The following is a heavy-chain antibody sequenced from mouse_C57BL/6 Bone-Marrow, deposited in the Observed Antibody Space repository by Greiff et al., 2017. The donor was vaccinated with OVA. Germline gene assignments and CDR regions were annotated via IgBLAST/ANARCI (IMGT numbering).Heavy chain of an antibody. CDR1: GYTFTSYG. Sequence: VQVVESGAELARPGASVKLSCKASGYTFTSYGISWVKQRTGQGLEWIGEIYPRSGNTYYNEKFKGKATLTADKSSSTAYMELRSRTSEDSAVYFCSRYDYTWFAYWGQGTLVTVSA. D-gene: IGHD2-4*01. J-gene: IGHJ3*01. CDR3: SRYDYTWFAY. CDR2: IYPRSGNT. V-gene: IGHV1-81*01.